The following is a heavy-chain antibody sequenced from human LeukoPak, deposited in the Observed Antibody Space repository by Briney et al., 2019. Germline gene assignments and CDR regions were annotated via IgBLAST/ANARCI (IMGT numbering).Heavy chain of an antibody. CDR2: FDPEDGET. V-gene: IGHV1-24*01. Sequence: ASVKVSCKVSGCTLTELSMHWVRQAPGKGLEWMGGFDPEDGETIYAQKFQGRVTVTEDTSTDTAYMELSSLRSEDTAVYYCATDLGYCSGGSCSTGFDPWGQGTLVAVSS. J-gene: IGHJ5*02. CDR1: GCTLTELS. CDR3: ATDLGYCSGGSCSTGFDP. D-gene: IGHD2-15*01.